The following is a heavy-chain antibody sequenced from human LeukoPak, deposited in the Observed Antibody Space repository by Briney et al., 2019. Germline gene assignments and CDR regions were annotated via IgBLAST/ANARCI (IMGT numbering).Heavy chain of an antibody. V-gene: IGHV3-64*01. CDR3: AKDQKYYYNSSGYSPDY. Sequence: PGGPLTLSCAASGFTFSSYAMQWVRQAPGKGLEYVSVISSNGGSTYYANSVKGRFTISRDNYKNTLYLQMRSLRAEDTCVLYCAKDQKYYYNSSGYSPDYWGQGTLVTVSS. CDR2: ISSNGGST. CDR1: GFTFSSYA. D-gene: IGHD3-22*01. J-gene: IGHJ4*02.